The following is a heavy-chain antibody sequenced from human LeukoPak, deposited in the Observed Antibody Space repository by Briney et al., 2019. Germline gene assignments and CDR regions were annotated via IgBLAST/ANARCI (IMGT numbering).Heavy chain of an antibody. CDR2: IIPILGIA. D-gene: IGHD1-26*01. CDR3: ARGRRYSGSYYEGDYYYYMDV. CDR1: GGTFSSYT. Sequence: SVKVSCKASGGTFSSYTISRVRQAPGQGLEWMGRIIPILGIANYAQKFQGRVTITADKSTSTAYMELSSLRSEDTAVYYCARGRRYSGSYYEGDYYYYMDVWGKGTTVTASS. V-gene: IGHV1-69*02. J-gene: IGHJ6*03.